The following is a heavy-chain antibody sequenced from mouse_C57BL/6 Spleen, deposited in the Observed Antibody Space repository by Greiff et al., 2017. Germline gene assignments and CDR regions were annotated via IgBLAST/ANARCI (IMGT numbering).Heavy chain of an antibody. CDR1: GYTFTSYW. J-gene: IGHJ1*03. CDR3: ARTPRFDV. Sequence: QVHVKQPGAELVKPGASVKMSCKASGYTFTSYWITWVKQRPGQGLEWIGDIYPGSGSTNYNEKFKSKATLTVDTSSSTAYMQLSSLTSEDSAVYYCARTPRFDVWGTGTTVTVSS. V-gene: IGHV1-55*01. CDR2: IYPGSGST.